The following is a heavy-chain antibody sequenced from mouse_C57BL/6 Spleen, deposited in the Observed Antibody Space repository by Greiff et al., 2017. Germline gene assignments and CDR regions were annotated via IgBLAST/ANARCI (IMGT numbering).Heavy chain of an antibody. CDR2: INPNNGGT. CDR1: GYTFTDYY. V-gene: IGHV1-26*01. D-gene: IGHD2-5*01. CDR3: ARGGYSNLYYYDMDY. J-gene: IGHJ4*01. Sequence: EVQLQQSGPELVKPGASVKISCKASGYTFTDYYMNWVKQSHGKSLEWIGDINPNNGGTSYNQKFKGKATLTVDKSSSTAYMELRSLTSEDSAVYYCARGGYSNLYYYDMDYWGQGTSVTVSS.